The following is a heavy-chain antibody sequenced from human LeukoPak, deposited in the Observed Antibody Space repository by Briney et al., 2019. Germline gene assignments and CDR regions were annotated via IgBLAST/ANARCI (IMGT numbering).Heavy chain of an antibody. CDR3: TRSGRGAFFKAYFDY. D-gene: IGHD2/OR15-2a*01. J-gene: IGHJ4*02. CDR1: GLTFNTYA. Sequence: GGSLRLSCAASGLTFNTYAMHWVRQAPGKGLEWVAVISYDGSKKFYADSVKGRFTISRDKLNDMLYLQMSSLRDDDTGVYYCTRSGRGAFFKAYFDYWGQGTLVTVSS. CDR2: ISYDGSKK. V-gene: IGHV3-30*07.